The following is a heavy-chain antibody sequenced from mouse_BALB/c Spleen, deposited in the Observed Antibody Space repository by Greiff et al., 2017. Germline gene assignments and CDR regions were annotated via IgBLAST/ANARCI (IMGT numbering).Heavy chain of an antibody. CDR2: INPSSGYT. V-gene: IGHV1-4*01. CDR1: GYTFTSYT. J-gene: IGHJ4*01. Sequence: QVQLKESGAELARPGASVKMSCKASGYTFTSYTMHWVKQRPGQGLEWIGYINPSSGYTNYNQKFKDKATLTADKSSSTAYMQLSSLTSEDSAVYYCSRRGYDGYYEGDIDYWGQGTSVTVSS. CDR3: SRRGYDGYYEGDIDY. D-gene: IGHD2-3*01.